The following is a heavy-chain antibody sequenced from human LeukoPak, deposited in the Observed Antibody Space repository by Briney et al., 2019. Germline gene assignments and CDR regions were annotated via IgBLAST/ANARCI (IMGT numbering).Heavy chain of an antibody. Sequence: GGSLRLSCAASEFTFSTYYMTWVRQAPGKGLEWVGSIRADGSAQFYVDSVRGRFTISRDNAKDSLYLQMNSLRAEDTAVYYCAREGLDRGYFDYWGQGSLVTVSS. D-gene: IGHD1-14*01. V-gene: IGHV3-7*01. CDR2: IRADGSAQ. J-gene: IGHJ4*02. CDR3: AREGLDRGYFDY. CDR1: EFTFSTYY.